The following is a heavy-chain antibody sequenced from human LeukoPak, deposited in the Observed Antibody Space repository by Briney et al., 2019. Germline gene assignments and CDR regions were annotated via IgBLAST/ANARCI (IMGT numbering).Heavy chain of an antibody. CDR3: ARLEWPRTYYYYGMDV. CDR1: GYSFTSYW. V-gene: IGHV5-51*01. CDR2: IYPGDFDT. J-gene: IGHJ6*02. D-gene: IGHD3-3*01. Sequence: GESLKISCKGSGYSFTSYWIGWVRQMPGKGLEWMGIIYPGDFDTRYSPSFQGQVTISADKSISTAYLQWSSLKASGTAMYYCARLEWPRTYYYYGMDVWGQGTTVTVSS.